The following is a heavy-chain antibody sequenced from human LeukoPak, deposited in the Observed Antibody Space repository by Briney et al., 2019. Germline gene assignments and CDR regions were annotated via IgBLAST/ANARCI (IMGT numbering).Heavy chain of an antibody. CDR1: GYTFTGYY. Sequence: ASVKVSCKASGYTFTGYYMHWVRQAPGQGLEWMGRINPNRGGTNYAQKFQGRVTMTRDTSISTAYMELSRLRSDDTAVYYCARALMKYYDILTGPAFDIWGQGTMVTVSS. CDR3: ARALMKYYDILTGPAFDI. CDR2: INPNRGGT. J-gene: IGHJ3*02. D-gene: IGHD3-9*01. V-gene: IGHV1-2*06.